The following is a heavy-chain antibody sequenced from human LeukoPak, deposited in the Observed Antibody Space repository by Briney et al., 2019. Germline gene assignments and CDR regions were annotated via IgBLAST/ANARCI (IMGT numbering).Heavy chain of an antibody. CDR1: GFSFSGFW. CDR3: ASDRVLGSGSLDN. V-gene: IGHV3-74*01. CDR2: IRGDGYDT. Sequence: GGSLRLSCAASGFSFSGFWMHWVRQSPGKGLVWVSRIRGDGYDTNYADSVKGRFTISRDNAKNTLYLQMNSLRAGDTAVYYCASDRVLGSGSLDNWGQGTLVTVSS. J-gene: IGHJ4*02. D-gene: IGHD3-10*01.